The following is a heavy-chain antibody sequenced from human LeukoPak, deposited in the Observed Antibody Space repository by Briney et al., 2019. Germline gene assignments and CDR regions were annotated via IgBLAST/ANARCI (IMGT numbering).Heavy chain of an antibody. J-gene: IGHJ4*02. Sequence: ASVKVSCKASGGTFSSYAISWVRQAPGQGLEWMGGIIPIFGTANYAQKFQGRVTITTDESTSTAYMELSSLRSEDTAVYYCARGTKTLRFLESWGQGTLVTVSS. V-gene: IGHV1-69*05. CDR1: GGTFSSYA. CDR3: ARGTKTLRFLES. D-gene: IGHD3-3*01. CDR2: IIPIFGTA.